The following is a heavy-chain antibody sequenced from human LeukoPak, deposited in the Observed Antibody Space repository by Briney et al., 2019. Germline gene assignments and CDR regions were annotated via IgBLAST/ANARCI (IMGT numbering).Heavy chain of an antibody. V-gene: IGHV3-9*01. D-gene: IGHD1-26*01. J-gene: IGHJ3*02. CDR3: AKSLSRGLLYACDI. CDR2: ISWNSGSI. Sequence: PGGSLRLSCAASGFTFDDYAMHWVRQAPGKGLEWVSGISWNSGSIGYADSVKGRFTISRDNAKNSLYLQMNSLRAEDTALYYCAKSLSRGLLYACDIWGQGTMVTVSP. CDR1: GFTFDDYA.